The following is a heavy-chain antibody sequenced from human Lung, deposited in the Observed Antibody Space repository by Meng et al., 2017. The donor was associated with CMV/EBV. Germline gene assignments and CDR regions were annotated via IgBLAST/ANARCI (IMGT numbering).Heavy chain of an antibody. Sequence: SVXVSXKAPGDTFSKYVTSWVRQAPGQGLEWMGGIIPMRAATNYAQRFQGRVTITADKSTATVYMELGSLRSEDTAVYYCVGSEEFYHFRSGWEWYYHYGMDVWXPGTXVTVSS. CDR1: GDTFSKYV. CDR3: VGSEEFYHFRSGWEWYYHYGMDV. D-gene: IGHD3-3*01. V-gene: IGHV1-69*10. CDR2: IIPMRAAT. J-gene: IGHJ6*02.